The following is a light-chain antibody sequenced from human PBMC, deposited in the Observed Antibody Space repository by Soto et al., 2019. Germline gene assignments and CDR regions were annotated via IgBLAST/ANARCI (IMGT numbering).Light chain of an antibody. V-gene: IGKV1-5*03. CDR2: KAS. CDR1: QSISSW. Sequence: IQMTQSPSILSASVGDRVTITCRASQSISSWLAWYQQKPGKAPNLLIYKASHLENGVPSRFSGSGSGTEFTLTISSLQPGDFATYFCQQSFSTPRTFGQGTKVDIK. CDR3: QQSFSTPRT. J-gene: IGKJ1*01.